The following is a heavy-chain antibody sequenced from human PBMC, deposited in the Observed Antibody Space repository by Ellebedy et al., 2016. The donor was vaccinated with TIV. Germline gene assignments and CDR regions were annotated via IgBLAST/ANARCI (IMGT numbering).Heavy chain of an antibody. CDR2: IEYSGNI. CDR3: ARVKATGDQARSLIDA. V-gene: IGHV4-39*01. D-gene: IGHD1-26*01. Sequence: MPSETLSLSCTVSGGFITSSDSYWGWIRQPPGKGLKWIATIEYSGNIYYNASLKSRVIISADISKNQFSLQVSSLTAADTAVYYCARVKATGDQARSLIDAWGQGTLVTVSS. J-gene: IGHJ5*02. CDR1: GGFITSSDSY.